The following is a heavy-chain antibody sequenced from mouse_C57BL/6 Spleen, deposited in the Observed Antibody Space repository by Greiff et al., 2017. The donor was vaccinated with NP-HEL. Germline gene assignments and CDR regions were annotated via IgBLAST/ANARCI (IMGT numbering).Heavy chain of an antibody. Sequence: EVMLVESGGGLVQPGGSMKLSCVASGFTFSNYWMNWVRQSPEKGLEWVAQIRLKSDNYATHYAVSVKGRFTISRDDSKSSVYLQMNNLRAEDTGIYYCTGFKTYYYGSSYDYFDYWGQGTTLTVSS. V-gene: IGHV6-3*01. J-gene: IGHJ2*01. CDR1: GFTFSNYW. D-gene: IGHD1-1*01. CDR3: TGFKTYYYGSSYDYFDY. CDR2: IRLKSDNYAT.